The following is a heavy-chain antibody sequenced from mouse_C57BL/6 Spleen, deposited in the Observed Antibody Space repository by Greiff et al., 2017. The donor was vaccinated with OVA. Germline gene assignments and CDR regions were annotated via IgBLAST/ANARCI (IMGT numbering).Heavy chain of an antibody. Sequence: QVQLQQSGAELVRPGASVTLSCKASGYTFTDYEMHWVKQTPVHGLEWIGAIDPETGGTAYNQKFKGKAILTADKSSSTAYMELRSLTSEDSAVYYCTRAPYYYGSSYGAMDYWGQGTSVTVSS. J-gene: IGHJ4*01. V-gene: IGHV1-15*01. D-gene: IGHD1-1*01. CDR3: TRAPYYYGSSYGAMDY. CDR2: IDPETGGT. CDR1: GYTFTDYE.